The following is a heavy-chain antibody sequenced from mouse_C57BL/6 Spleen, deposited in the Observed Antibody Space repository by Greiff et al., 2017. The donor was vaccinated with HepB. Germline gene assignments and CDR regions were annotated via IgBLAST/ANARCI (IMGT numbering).Heavy chain of an antibody. J-gene: IGHJ3*01. Sequence: QVQLQQPGAELVMPGASVKLSCKASGYTFTSYWMHWVKQRPGQGLEWIGEIDPSDSYTNYNQKFKGKSTLTVDKSSSTAYMQLSSLTSEDSAVYSCARGMITTGAWFAYWGQVTLVSVSA. D-gene: IGHD2-4*01. CDR3: ARGMITTGAWFAY. CDR1: GYTFTSYW. V-gene: IGHV1-69*01. CDR2: IDPSDSYT.